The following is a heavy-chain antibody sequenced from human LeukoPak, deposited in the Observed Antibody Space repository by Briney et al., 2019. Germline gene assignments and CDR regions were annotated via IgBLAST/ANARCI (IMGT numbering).Heavy chain of an antibody. V-gene: IGHV4-4*02. D-gene: IGHD5-18*01. Sequence: PSETLSLTCAVSGGSISSSNWWSWVRQPPGKGLEWIGEIYHSGSTNYNPSLKSRVTISVDKSKNQFSLKLSSVTAADTAVYYCARLRGYSYGPLDYWGQGTLVTVSS. CDR2: IYHSGST. CDR1: GGSISSSNW. CDR3: ARLRGYSYGPLDY. J-gene: IGHJ4*02.